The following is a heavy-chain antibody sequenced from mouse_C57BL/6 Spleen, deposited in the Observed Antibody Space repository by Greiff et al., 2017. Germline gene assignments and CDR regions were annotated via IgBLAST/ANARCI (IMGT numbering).Heavy chain of an antibody. Sequence: EVKVEESGPGLVKPSQSLSLTCSVTGYSITSGYYWNWIRQFPGNKLEWMGYISYDGSNNYNPSLKNRISITRDTSKNQFFLKLNSVTTEDTATYYCASDSSGYGDYFDYWGQGTTLTVSS. CDR2: ISYDGSN. D-gene: IGHD3-2*02. V-gene: IGHV3-6*01. CDR1: GYSITSGYY. CDR3: ASDSSGYGDYFDY. J-gene: IGHJ2*01.